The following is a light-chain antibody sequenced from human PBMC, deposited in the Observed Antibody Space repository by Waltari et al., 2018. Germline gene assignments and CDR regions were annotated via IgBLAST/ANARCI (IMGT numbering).Light chain of an antibody. Sequence: QSALTQPASVSGSPGQSIAISCTGTSSDVGGYDYVSWYQYHPGKAPKLMIYDVSYRPAGVSNRFSGSKAGNTASLTSSGLQAEDEADYYCSSYTSSSTRVFGGGTKLTVL. CDR3: SSYTSSSTRV. V-gene: IGLV2-14*03. J-gene: IGLJ2*01. CDR1: SSDVGGYDY. CDR2: DVS.